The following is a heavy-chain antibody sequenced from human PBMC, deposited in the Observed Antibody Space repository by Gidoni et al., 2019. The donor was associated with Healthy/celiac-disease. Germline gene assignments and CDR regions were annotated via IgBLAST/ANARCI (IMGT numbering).Heavy chain of an antibody. CDR2: IYTSGST. Sequence: QVQLQESGPGLVKPSQTLSLTCTVSGGSISSGSYYWSWIRQPAGKGLEWIGRIYTSGSTNYNPSLKSRVTISVDTSKNQFSLKLSSVTAADTAVYYCARGAPGYSSGWPDYWGQGTLVTVSS. D-gene: IGHD6-19*01. CDR1: GGSISSGSYY. V-gene: IGHV4-61*02. CDR3: ARGAPGYSSGWPDY. J-gene: IGHJ4*02.